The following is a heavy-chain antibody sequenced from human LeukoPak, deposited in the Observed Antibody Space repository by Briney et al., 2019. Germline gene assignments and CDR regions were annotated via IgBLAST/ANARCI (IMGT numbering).Heavy chain of an antibody. CDR2: IIPILGIA. CDR1: GYTFTSYD. V-gene: IGHV1-69*04. J-gene: IGHJ4*02. Sequence: SVKVSCKASGYTFTSYDINWVRQATGQGLEWMGRIIPILGIANYAQKFQGRVTITADKSTSTAYMELSSLRSEDTAVYYCARAIGGYDGWYFDYWGQGTLVTVSS. CDR3: ARAIGGYDGWYFDY. D-gene: IGHD5-12*01.